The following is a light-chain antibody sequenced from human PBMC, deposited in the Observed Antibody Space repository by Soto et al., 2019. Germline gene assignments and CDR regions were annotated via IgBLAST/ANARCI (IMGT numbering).Light chain of an antibody. CDR3: QQYNSYWT. V-gene: IGKV1-5*03. Sequence: DILMIQSPSTLSATVGDRVTITCRASQSISSWLAWYQQKPGKAPKLLVYKASSLESGVPSRFSGSGSGTEFTLTISSLQPDDFATYDCQQYNSYWTFGQGTKV. CDR1: QSISSW. J-gene: IGKJ1*01. CDR2: KAS.